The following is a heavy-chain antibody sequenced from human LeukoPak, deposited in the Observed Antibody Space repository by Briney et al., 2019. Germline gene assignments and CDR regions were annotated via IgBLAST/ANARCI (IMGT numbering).Heavy chain of an antibody. CDR2: ISAYNGNT. V-gene: IGHV1-18*01. CDR1: GYTFTSYG. CDR3: ARSIVVVPAAIPHQGFDY. D-gene: IGHD2-2*02. Sequence: ASVKVSCKASGYTFTSYGISWVRQAPGQGLEWMGWISAYNGNTNYAQKLQGRVTMTTDTSTSTAYMELRSLRSDDTAVYYCARSIVVVPAAIPHQGFDYWGQGTLVTVSS. J-gene: IGHJ4*02.